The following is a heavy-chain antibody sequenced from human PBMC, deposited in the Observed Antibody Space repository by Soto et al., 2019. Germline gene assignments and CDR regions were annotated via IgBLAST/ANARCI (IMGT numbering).Heavy chain of an antibody. Sequence: QTLSLTCAISGDSVSSNSAAWNWIRQSPSRGLEWLGRTYYRSKWYNDYAVSVKSRITINPDTSKNQFSLQLNSVTPEDTAVYYCARATYSSSWDSSYYYYGMDVWGQGTTVTVSS. CDR2: TYYRSKWYN. CDR3: ARATYSSSWDSSYYYYGMDV. CDR1: GDSVSSNSAA. J-gene: IGHJ6*02. D-gene: IGHD6-13*01. V-gene: IGHV6-1*01.